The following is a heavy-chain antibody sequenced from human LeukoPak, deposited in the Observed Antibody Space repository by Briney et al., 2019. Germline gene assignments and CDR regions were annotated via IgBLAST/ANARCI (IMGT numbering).Heavy chain of an antibody. CDR3: ARGRIVGATSRRYYYYYGMDV. J-gene: IGHJ6*02. CDR1: GGSFSGYY. Sequence: NPSETLSLTCAVYGGSFSGYYWSWIRQPPGKGLEWIGEINHSGSTNYNPSLKSRVTISVDTSKNQFSLKLSSVTAADTAVYYCARGRIVGATSRRYYYYYGMDVWGQGITVTVSS. D-gene: IGHD1-26*01. CDR2: INHSGST. V-gene: IGHV4-34*01.